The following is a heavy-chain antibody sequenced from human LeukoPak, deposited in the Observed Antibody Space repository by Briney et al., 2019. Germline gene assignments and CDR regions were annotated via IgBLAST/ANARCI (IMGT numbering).Heavy chain of an antibody. D-gene: IGHD6-19*01. Sequence: ASVKVSCKASGYTFTGYYMHWVRQAPGQGLEWMGWINPNSGGTNYAQKFQGRVTTTRDTSISTAYMELSRLRSDDTAVYYCAREIILAVAGPDLGYWGQGTLVTVSS. CDR2: INPNSGGT. J-gene: IGHJ4*02. V-gene: IGHV1-2*02. CDR3: AREIILAVAGPDLGY. CDR1: GYTFTGYY.